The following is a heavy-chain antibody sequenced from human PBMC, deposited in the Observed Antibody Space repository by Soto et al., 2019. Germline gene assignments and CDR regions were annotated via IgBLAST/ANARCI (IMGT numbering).Heavy chain of an antibody. CDR3: ARGGLVVVVTAALDY. CDR2: VNPSGGHT. J-gene: IGHJ4*02. V-gene: IGHV1-46*01. D-gene: IGHD2-21*02. Sequence: QVQLVQSGAEVKKPGASVKVSCKASGDTFTDYYIHWVRQAPGQGLEWMGTVNPSGGHTTYAQHFLGRMTVTRDTSTSTLYMELTSLTSEDTAVYYCARGGLVVVVTAALDYWGQGTLVTVSS. CDR1: GDTFTDYY.